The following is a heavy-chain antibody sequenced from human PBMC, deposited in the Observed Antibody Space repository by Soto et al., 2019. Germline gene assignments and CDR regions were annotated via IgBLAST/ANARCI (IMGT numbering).Heavy chain of an antibody. J-gene: IGHJ3*02. Sequence: EASVKVSCRGSGYTFTNYGISWVRQAPGQGLEWMGWISGYSGNTKYGEKFQDTVTMTTDTSTTTAYMELKSLISDDTAVYYCAVAGSGSLDIWGQGTMVTVSS. CDR2: ISGYSGNT. CDR1: GYTFTNYG. V-gene: IGHV1-18*04. CDR3: AVAGSGSLDI. D-gene: IGHD3-10*01.